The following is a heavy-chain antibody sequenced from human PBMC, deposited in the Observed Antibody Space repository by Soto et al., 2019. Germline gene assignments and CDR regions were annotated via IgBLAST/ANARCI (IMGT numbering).Heavy chain of an antibody. Sequence: PSETLSLTCTVSGSSISSGGYYWSWIRQHPGKGLEWIGCVYYRGSTYSKPSVKSRVTISVDTSKNRFSLSLNSVTASDTAVYFCVSQRTTVPTQAYFDYWGPGALVTVSS. CDR2: VYYRGST. D-gene: IGHD4-17*01. CDR3: VSQRTTVPTQAYFDY. CDR1: GSSISSGGYY. J-gene: IGHJ4*02. V-gene: IGHV4-39*01.